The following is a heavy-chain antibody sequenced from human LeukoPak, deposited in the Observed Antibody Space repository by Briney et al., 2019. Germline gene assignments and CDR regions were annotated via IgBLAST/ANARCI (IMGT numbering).Heavy chain of an antibody. CDR1: GFTFSSYA. Sequence: PGGSLRLSCAASGFTFSSYAMSWVRQAPGKGLEWVSAISGSGGSTYYADSVKGRFTISRDNSKNTLYLQMNSLRAEDTAVYYCAKGWGRYCSGGSCSHFDYWGQGTLVTVSS. J-gene: IGHJ4*02. CDR3: AKGWGRYCSGGSCSHFDY. CDR2: ISGSGGST. V-gene: IGHV3-23*01. D-gene: IGHD2-15*01.